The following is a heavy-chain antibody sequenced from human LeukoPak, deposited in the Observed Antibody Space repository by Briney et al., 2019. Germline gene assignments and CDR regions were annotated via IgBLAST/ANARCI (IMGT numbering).Heavy chain of an antibody. V-gene: IGHV4-39*07. Sequence: NPSETLSLTCTVSGXSISSSSYHWGWIRQPPGKGLEWIGDIYYSGSTYYNPSLKSRVTMSLDTSKNQFSLRLTSVTAADTAVYYCARGFDSKSTYFDYWGQGILVTVSS. CDR3: ARGFDSKSTYFDY. D-gene: IGHD5-12*01. J-gene: IGHJ4*02. CDR1: GXSISSSSYH. CDR2: IYYSGST.